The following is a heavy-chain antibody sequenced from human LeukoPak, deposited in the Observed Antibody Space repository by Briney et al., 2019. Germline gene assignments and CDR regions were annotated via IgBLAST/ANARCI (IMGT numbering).Heavy chain of an antibody. Sequence: SETLSLTCVVSGYSISSGYYWGWIRQPPGKGLEWIGSIYHSGSTYYNPSLKSRVTISVDTSKNQFSLKLSSVTAADTAVYYCARSYYDFWSGYFDYWGQGTLVTVSS. V-gene: IGHV4-38-2*01. D-gene: IGHD3-3*01. CDR1: GYSISSGYY. CDR3: ARSYYDFWSGYFDY. CDR2: IYHSGST. J-gene: IGHJ4*02.